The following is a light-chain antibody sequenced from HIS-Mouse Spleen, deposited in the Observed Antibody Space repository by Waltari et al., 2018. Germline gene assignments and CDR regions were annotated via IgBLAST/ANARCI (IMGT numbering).Light chain of an antibody. CDR2: EGS. J-gene: IGLJ3*02. Sequence: QSALTQPASVSGSPGPSITIPCTGTSSHVGSYNLVPWYQQHPGKAPKLMIYEGSKRPSGVSNRFSGSKSGNTASLTISGLQAEDEADYYCCSYAGSSTWVFGGGTKLTVL. CDR3: CSYAGSSTWV. V-gene: IGLV2-23*01. CDR1: SSHVGSYNL.